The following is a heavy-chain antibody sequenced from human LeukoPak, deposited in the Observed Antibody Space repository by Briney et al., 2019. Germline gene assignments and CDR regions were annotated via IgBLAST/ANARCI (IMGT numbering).Heavy chain of an antibody. CDR2: IYYSGST. CDR3: ARSGSIDMIVVFTFDY. CDR1: GGSISSNYY. Sequence: SETLSLTCTVSGGSISSNYYWDWIRQPPGKGLEWIGSIYYSGSTYYNPSLKSRVTISVDTSKNQFSLKLSSVTAADTAVYYCARSGSIDMIVVFTFDYWGQGTLVTVSS. J-gene: IGHJ4*02. D-gene: IGHD3-22*01. V-gene: IGHV4-39*01.